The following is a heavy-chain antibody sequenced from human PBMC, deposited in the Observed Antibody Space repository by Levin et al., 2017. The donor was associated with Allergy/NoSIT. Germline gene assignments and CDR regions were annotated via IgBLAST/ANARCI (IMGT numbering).Heavy chain of an antibody. CDR3: AKGFCTTSTSCSTTY. Sequence: GESLKISCAASGLTFSNYVMSWVRQAPGKGLEWVSSISASGGSTYYSDSVKGRFTISRDNSKTTLYLQMNSLRAEDTAVYFCAKGFCTTSTSCSTTYWGQGTLVTVSS. V-gene: IGHV3-23*01. J-gene: IGHJ4*02. CDR2: ISASGGST. D-gene: IGHD2-2*02. CDR1: GLTFSNYV.